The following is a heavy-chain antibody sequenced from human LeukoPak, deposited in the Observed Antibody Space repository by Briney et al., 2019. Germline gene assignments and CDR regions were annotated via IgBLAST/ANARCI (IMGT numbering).Heavy chain of an antibody. V-gene: IGHV3-9*01. CDR3: ARDIQRYDSSGYLYYFDY. J-gene: IGHJ4*02. CDR2: ISWNSGSI. Sequence: PGGSLRLSCAASGFTFDDYAMHWVRQAPGKGLKWVSGISWNSGSIGYADSVKGRFTISRDNAKNSLYVQMNSLRAEDTALYYCARDIQRYDSSGYLYYFDYWGQGTLVTVSS. CDR1: GFTFDDYA. D-gene: IGHD3-22*01.